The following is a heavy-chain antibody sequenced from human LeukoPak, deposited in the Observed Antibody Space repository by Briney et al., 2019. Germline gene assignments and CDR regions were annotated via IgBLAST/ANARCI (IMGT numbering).Heavy chain of an antibody. J-gene: IGHJ5*02. V-gene: IGHV1-2*02. Sequence: ASVMLSCKASGYTFTGYYIHWVRQAPGQGLEWIGWINPKSGDTNYAQKFQDRVTLTRDTSISTAYLELTNLRGDDTAIYYCAKPNGDYYNWLDPWGQGTLVTVSS. CDR1: GYTFTGYY. D-gene: IGHD4-17*01. CDR3: AKPNGDYYNWLDP. CDR2: INPKSGDT.